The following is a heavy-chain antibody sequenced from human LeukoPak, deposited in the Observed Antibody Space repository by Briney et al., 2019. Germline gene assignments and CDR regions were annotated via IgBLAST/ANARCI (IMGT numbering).Heavy chain of an antibody. CDR3: ARGSYCSSPTCREFYYYYGMDV. J-gene: IGHJ6*02. CDR1: GGSFSGYY. Sequence: SETLSLTCAVYGGSFSGYYWSWIRQPPGKGLEGIGEINHSGSTNYNPSLKSRVTISVDTSKNQFSLKLSSVTAADTAVYYCARGSYCSSPTCREFYYYYGMDVWGQGTTVTVSS. CDR2: INHSGST. V-gene: IGHV4-34*01. D-gene: IGHD2-2*01.